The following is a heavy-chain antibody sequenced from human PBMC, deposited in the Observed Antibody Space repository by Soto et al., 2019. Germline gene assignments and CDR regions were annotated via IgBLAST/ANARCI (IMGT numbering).Heavy chain of an antibody. Sequence: SETLSLTCTVSGGSISSSSYYWGWIRQPPGKGLEWIGSIYYSGSTYYNPSLKSRVTISVDTSKNQFSLKLSSVTAADTAVYYCARHVGITMIVVVTTGWFDPWGQGTLVTVSS. V-gene: IGHV4-39*01. CDR2: IYYSGST. D-gene: IGHD3-22*01. CDR3: ARHVGITMIVVVTTGWFDP. CDR1: GGSISSSSYY. J-gene: IGHJ5*02.